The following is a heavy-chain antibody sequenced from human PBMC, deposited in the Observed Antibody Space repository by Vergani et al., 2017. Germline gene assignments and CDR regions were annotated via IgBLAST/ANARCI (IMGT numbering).Heavy chain of an antibody. J-gene: IGHJ4*02. Sequence: EVQLVESGGGLVQPGGSLRLSCAASGFTFSSYDMHWVRQATGKGLEWVSAIGTAGDTYYPGPVKGRFTISRENAKNSLYLQMNSLRAGDTAVYYCARGGPLYYYGSGSYSLDYWGQGTLVTVSS. D-gene: IGHD3-10*01. CDR1: GFTFSSYD. V-gene: IGHV3-13*04. CDR2: IGTAGDT. CDR3: ARGGPLYYYGSGSYSLDY.